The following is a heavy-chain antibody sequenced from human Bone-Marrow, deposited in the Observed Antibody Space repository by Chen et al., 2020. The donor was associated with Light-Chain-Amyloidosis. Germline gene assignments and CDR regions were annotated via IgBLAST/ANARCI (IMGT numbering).Heavy chain of an antibody. V-gene: IGHV3-53*01. CDR1: GFSVSANY. J-gene: IGHJ4*02. D-gene: IGHD4-17*01. CDR3: ARGAIDYGDSLRF. Sequence: EVLLEESGGGLIQPGGSLRLSCAASGFSVSANYMSWVRQAPVKGLEWLSVIYDGGNKFYAESVRGRFTISRDNSKNTLSLEMNNLRAEDTAMYYCARGAIDYGDSLRFWGQGTLVTVSS. CDR2: IYDGGNK.